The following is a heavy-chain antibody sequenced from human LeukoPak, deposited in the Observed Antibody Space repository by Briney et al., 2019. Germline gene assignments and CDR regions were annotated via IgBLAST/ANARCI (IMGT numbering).Heavy chain of an antibody. D-gene: IGHD3-22*01. CDR1: GFTFRNYA. Sequence: GGSLRLSCEASGFTFRNYAMHWVRQAPGKGLEWVAVISRDGTNKYYADSVKGRFTISRDNSKNTVYLQMNSQCAEDTAVYYCARDQTAGYSDYWGQGTLVTVSS. CDR2: ISRDGTNK. J-gene: IGHJ4*02. V-gene: IGHV3-30*03. CDR3: ARDQTAGYSDY.